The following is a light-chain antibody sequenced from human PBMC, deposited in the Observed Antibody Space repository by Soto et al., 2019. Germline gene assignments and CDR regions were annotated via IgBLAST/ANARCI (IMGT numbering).Light chain of an antibody. CDR2: EVF. V-gene: IGLV2-14*01. Sequence: QSVLTQPASVSGSPGQSITISCTGTSSDVGAYNYVSWYQHHPGKAPKLMIYEVFNRTSGVSNRFSGSKSGNTASLTISGLQAEDEADYYCCSYTTSDTYVCGTGTKLTVL. J-gene: IGLJ1*01. CDR1: SSDVGAYNY. CDR3: CSYTTSDTYV.